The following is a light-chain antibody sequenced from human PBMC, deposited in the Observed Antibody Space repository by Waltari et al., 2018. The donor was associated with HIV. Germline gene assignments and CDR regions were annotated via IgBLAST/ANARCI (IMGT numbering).Light chain of an antibody. J-gene: IGLJ3*02. CDR3: ASFTGDDTVM. CDR1: DNDFGRRNF. V-gene: IGLV2-14*03. Sequence: SAVTQPASVSGLPGQSVTISCTGDDNDFGRRNFVPWYQQHPGQLPRLIFSDVDSRASGSPDRFSASKSGETAFLTISSLRTEDEALYYCASFTGDDTVMFGGGTLVTVL. CDR2: DVD.